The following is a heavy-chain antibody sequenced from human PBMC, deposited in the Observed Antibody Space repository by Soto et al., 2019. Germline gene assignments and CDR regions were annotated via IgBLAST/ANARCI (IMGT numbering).Heavy chain of an antibody. CDR2: INPNSGGT. CDR1: GYTFTGYY. CDR3: AGDRIAVADPYYYGMDV. V-gene: IGHV1-2*04. Sequence: ASVKVSCKASGYTFTGYYMHWVRQAPGQGLEWMGWINPNSGGTNYAQKFQGWVTMTRDTSISTAYMELSRLRSDDTAVYYCAGDRIAVADPYYYGMDVWGQGTTVTVSS. J-gene: IGHJ6*02. D-gene: IGHD6-19*01.